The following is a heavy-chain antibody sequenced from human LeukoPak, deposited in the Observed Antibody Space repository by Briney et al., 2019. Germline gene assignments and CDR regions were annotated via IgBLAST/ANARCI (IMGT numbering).Heavy chain of an antibody. J-gene: IGHJ4*02. CDR3: ARGGRYCTNGVCENPDFDY. CDR2: ICYSGST. CDR1: GGSISSSSYY. D-gene: IGHD2-8*01. V-gene: IGHV4-39*07. Sequence: PSETLSLTCTVSGGSISSSSYYWGWIRQPPGKGLGWIGSICYSGSTYYNPSLKSRVTISVDTSKNQFSLKLSSVTAADTAVYYCARGGRYCTNGVCENPDFDYWGRGTLVTVSS.